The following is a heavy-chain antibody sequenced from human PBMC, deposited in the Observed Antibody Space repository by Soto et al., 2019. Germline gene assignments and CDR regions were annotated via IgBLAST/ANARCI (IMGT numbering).Heavy chain of an antibody. D-gene: IGHD3-22*01. CDR1: GFTFSRHW. CDR3: AREVHDSSGYYEDY. V-gene: IGHV3-74*03. Sequence: EVQLEESGGDLVQPGGSLRLSCAASGFTFSRHWMHWVRQAPGKGLVWVSRINFDGSSTTYADSVKGRFTISRDNSKNTLYLHMNSLRVEDTAVYYCAREVHDSSGYYEDYCGQGTLVTVSS. CDR2: INFDGSST. J-gene: IGHJ4*02.